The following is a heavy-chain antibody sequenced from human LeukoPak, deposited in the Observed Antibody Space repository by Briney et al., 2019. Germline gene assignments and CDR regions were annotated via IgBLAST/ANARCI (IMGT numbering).Heavy chain of an antibody. J-gene: IGHJ6*04. D-gene: IGHD3-10*02. CDR2: ISSSGSTI. CDR1: GFTFSSDE. CDR3: AELGITMIGGV. Sequence: GGSLRLSCAASGFTFSSDEMNWVRQAPGKGLEWVSYISSSGSTIYYADAVKGRFTISRDNAQNSLYLQMNSLRAEDTAVYYCAELGITMIGGVWGKGTTVTISS. V-gene: IGHV3-48*03.